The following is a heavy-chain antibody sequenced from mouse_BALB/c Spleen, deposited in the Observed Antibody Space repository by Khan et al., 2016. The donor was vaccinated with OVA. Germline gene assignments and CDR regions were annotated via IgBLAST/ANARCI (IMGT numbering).Heavy chain of an antibody. J-gene: IGHJ3*01. V-gene: IGHV3-2*02. Sequence: VQLKESGPGLVKPSQSLSLTCTVTGYSITSEYAWNWIRHFPGNKLELMGYINYSGNTRYNPSLKSRISITRDTSKNQFFLQLNSVTTEDTATYYCTRKDYYDYDPFPYWGQGTLVTVSA. CDR1: GYSITSEYA. D-gene: IGHD2-4*01. CDR2: INYSGNT. CDR3: TRKDYYDYDPFPY.